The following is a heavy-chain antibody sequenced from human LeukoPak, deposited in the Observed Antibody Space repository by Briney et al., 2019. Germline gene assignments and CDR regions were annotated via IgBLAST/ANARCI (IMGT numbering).Heavy chain of an antibody. CDR2: INPNNGDT. CDR1: GYTFTGDS. J-gene: IGHJ4*02. D-gene: IGHD6-6*01. CDR3: AREASSRNYFDS. V-gene: IGHV1-2*02. Sequence: ASVKVSCKASGYTFTGDSIHWVRQAPGQGLEWMGWINPNNGDTNYAQKFQGRVTMTRDTSISTAYMELSRLRSDDTAVYYCAREASSRNYFDSWGQGTLVTVSS.